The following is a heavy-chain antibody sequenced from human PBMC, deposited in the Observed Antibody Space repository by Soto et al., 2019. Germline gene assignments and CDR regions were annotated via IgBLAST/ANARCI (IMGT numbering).Heavy chain of an antibody. CDR2: IIPIFDTQ. CDR3: ARSIGSGGVMGGFDY. D-gene: IGHD3-16*01. J-gene: IGHJ4*02. CDR1: GGTFNMYA. Sequence: QVQLVQSGAEVRKPGSAVRVSCKASGGTFNMYAMNWVRQAPGQGLEWMAGIIPIFDTQRYSQQFQGRVTITVDESTTTAYMELSSLRSEDTAIYYCARSIGSGGVMGGFDYWGQGTLVTVAS. V-gene: IGHV1-69*01.